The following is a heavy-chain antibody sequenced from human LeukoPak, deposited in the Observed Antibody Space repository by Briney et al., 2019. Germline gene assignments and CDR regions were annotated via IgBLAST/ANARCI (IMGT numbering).Heavy chain of an antibody. CDR1: GGSISSYY. J-gene: IGHJ4*02. CDR3: ARGKDYHDYSY. V-gene: IGHV4-59*01. D-gene: IGHD4-17*01. Sequence: SETLSLTCTVSGGSISSYYWSWIRQPPGKGLEWIGYIYYSGSTNYNPSLESRVTISVDTSKNQFSLKLSSVTAADTAVYYCARGKDYHDYSYWGQGTLVTVSS. CDR2: IYYSGST.